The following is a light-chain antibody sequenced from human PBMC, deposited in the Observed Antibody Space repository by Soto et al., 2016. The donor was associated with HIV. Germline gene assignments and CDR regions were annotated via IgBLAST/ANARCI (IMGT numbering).Light chain of an antibody. V-gene: IGLV3-19*01. CDR3: NSRDSSGYFYV. J-gene: IGLJ1*01. CDR1: SLRSYY. Sequence: SSELTQDPPVSVALGRTVRITCQGDSLRSYYASWYQQKPGQAPVLVMYGENKRPSGIPDRFSGTRSGNTASLTITGSQADDEADYYCNSRDSSGYFYVFGTGTRVTVL. CDR2: GEN.